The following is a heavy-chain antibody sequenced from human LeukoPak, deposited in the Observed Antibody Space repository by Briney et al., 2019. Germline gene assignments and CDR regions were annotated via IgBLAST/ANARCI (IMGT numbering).Heavy chain of an antibody. V-gene: IGHV1-69*13. CDR1: GGTFSSYA. J-gene: IGHJ6*03. CDR2: IIPIFGTA. D-gene: IGHD3-10*01. CDR3: ARAGMVRGVIQNYYYYYYMDV. Sequence: ASVKVSCKASGGTFSSYAISWVRQAPGQGLEWMGGIIPIFGTANYAQKFQGRVTITADESTSTAYMELSSLRSEDTAVYYCARAGMVRGVIQNYYYYYYMDVWGKGTTVTVSS.